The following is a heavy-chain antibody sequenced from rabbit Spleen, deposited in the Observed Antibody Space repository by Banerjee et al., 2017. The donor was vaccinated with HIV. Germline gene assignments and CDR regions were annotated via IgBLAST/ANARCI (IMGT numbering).Heavy chain of an antibody. CDR3: VKDDIGAGWYFNL. J-gene: IGHJ4*01. Sequence: QSLEESGGDLVKPGTSLTLTCTASGFTFSNNYYMCWVRQAPGKGLEWIACIDTGSSGFTYFASWAKGRFTISKASSTTVTLQMTSLTAADTATYFCVKDDIGAGWYFNLWGQGTLVT. CDR2: IDTGSSGFT. CDR1: GFTFSNNYY. D-gene: IGHD3-1*01. V-gene: IGHV1S40*01.